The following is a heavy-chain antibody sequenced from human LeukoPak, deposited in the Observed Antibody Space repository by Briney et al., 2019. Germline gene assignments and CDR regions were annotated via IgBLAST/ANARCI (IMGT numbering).Heavy chain of an antibody. V-gene: IGHV1-18*01. J-gene: IGHJ4*01. Sequence: ASVKVSCKASGYTFTSYGISWVRQAPGQGLEWMGGISAYNGNTNYEKKLKGSVTMHTDKYTSTAYMELRSMRSDDTAVYYCARDRPATVTTXXYWGXGTLVTVSS. CDR1: GYTFTSYG. CDR3: ARDRPATVTTXXY. CDR2: ISAYNGNT. D-gene: IGHD4-17*01.